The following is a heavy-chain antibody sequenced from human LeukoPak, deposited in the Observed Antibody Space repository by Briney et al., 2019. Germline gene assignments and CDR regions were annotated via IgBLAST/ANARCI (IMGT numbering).Heavy chain of an antibody. D-gene: IGHD5-18*01. CDR3: ARGLDFGYTDVVPFDF. CDR2: ISRDNGNT. V-gene: IGHV1-18*01. J-gene: IGHJ4*02. CDR1: GYTLTSFG. Sequence: ASVKVSCKAFGYTLTSFGISWVRQAPGQGPEWMGWISRDNGNTNYAQNLKGRVTMTTETSTSTAYMELRSLRSDDTAVYYCARGLDFGYTDVVPFDFWGQGTLVTVSS.